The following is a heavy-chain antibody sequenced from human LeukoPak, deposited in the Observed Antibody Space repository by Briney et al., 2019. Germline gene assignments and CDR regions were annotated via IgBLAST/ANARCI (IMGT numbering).Heavy chain of an antibody. J-gene: IGHJ4*02. CDR3: AKRSTPRGGAIDY. Sequence: GGSLRLSCAASGFTFSSYAMSWVRQAPGKGLEWVSAISDNGGSTYHADSVKGRFTISRDNSKNTLYLQMNSLRVEDTAVYYCAKRSTPRGGAIDYWGQGTLVTVSS. V-gene: IGHV3-23*01. D-gene: IGHD1-26*01. CDR1: GFTFSSYA. CDR2: ISDNGGST.